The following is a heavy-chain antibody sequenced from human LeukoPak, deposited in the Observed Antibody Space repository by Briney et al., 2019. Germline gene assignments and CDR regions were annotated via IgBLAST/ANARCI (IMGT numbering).Heavy chain of an antibody. CDR1: GYTFTGYY. D-gene: IGHD3-10*01. CDR2: INPNSGGT. CDR3: ARGSKLLWFGELLRFDY. V-gene: IGHV1-2*02. Sequence: ASVKVSCKASGYTFTGYYMHGGRQAPGQGLGWRGWINPNSGGTNYAQKFQGRVTMTRDTSISTAYMELSRLRSDDTAVYYCARGSKLLWFGELLRFDYWGQGTLVTVSS. J-gene: IGHJ4*02.